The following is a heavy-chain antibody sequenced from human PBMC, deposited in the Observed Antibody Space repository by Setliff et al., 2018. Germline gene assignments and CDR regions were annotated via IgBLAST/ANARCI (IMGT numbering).Heavy chain of an antibody. CDR3: ARTKNHYYYYMDV. CDR1: GGAISNYY. Sequence: SETLSLTCTVSGGAISNYYWSWIRQPPGKGLEWIGYIDYSGSTNYNPSLKSRVTISLDTSKNQFSLKLSSVTAADTAVYYCARTKNHYYYYMDVWGKGTTVTV. CDR2: IDYSGST. V-gene: IGHV4-59*08. J-gene: IGHJ6*03.